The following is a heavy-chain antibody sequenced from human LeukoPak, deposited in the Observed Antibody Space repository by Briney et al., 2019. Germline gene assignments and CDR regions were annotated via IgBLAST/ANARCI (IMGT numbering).Heavy chain of an antibody. J-gene: IGHJ6*02. Sequence: PGGSLRLSCAASGFTFDDYTMHWVRQAPGKGLEWVSLISWDGGSTYYADSVKGRFTISRDNSKNSLYLQMNSLRTEDTALYYCAKDATGYSSSWYGNYYYYYGMDVWGQGTTVTVSS. D-gene: IGHD6-13*01. CDR2: ISWDGGST. CDR1: GFTFDDYT. V-gene: IGHV3-43*01. CDR3: AKDATGYSSSWYGNYYYYYGMDV.